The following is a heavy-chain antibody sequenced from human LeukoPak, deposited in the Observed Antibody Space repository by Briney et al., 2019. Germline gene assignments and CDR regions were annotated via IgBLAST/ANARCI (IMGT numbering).Heavy chain of an antibody. CDR1: GYSFTSYW. V-gene: IGHV5-51*01. CDR2: IYPGDSDT. Sequence: GESLKISCKGSGYSFTSYWIGWVRQMPGKGLEWMGIIYPGDSDTRYSPSFQGQVTISADKSISTAYLQWSSLKASDTAMYYCARQSPGIAVAGTAAGPLYGMDVWGQGTTVTVSS. D-gene: IGHD6-19*01. CDR3: ARQSPGIAVAGTAAGPLYGMDV. J-gene: IGHJ6*02.